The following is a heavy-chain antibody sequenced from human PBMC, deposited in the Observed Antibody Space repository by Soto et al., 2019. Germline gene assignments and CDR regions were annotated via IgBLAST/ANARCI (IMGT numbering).Heavy chain of an antibody. CDR2: IYYSWST. V-gene: IGHV4-31*03. CDR1: GGSISSGGYY. D-gene: IGHD3-16*02. J-gene: IGHJ6*02. CDR3: ARDRMITFGGVIADGMDV. Sequence: PSETLSLTCTVSGGSISSGGYYWSWIRQHPGKGLEWIGYIYYSWSTYYNPSLKSRVTISVDTSKNQFSLKLRSVTDADTAVDYCARDRMITFGGVIADGMDVWGQGTTVTVSS.